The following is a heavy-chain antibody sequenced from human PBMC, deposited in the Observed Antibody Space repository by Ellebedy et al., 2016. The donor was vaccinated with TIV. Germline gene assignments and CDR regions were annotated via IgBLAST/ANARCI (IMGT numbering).Heavy chain of an antibody. CDR1: GFHFSSYD. Sequence: GGSLKISCAASGFHFSSYDVNWVRQAPGRGLEWLSYISSSGSTTKYADSVKGRFTISRDNAKNSLYLQMNSLRAEDTAVYYCARDDSSGHPRYFDYWGQGTLVTVSS. V-gene: IGHV3-48*03. CDR2: ISSSGSTT. CDR3: ARDDSSGHPRYFDY. J-gene: IGHJ4*02. D-gene: IGHD3-22*01.